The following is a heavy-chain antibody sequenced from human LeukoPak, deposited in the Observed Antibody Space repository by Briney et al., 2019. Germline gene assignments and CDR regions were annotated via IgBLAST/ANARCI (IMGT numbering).Heavy chain of an antibody. Sequence: ASVKVSCKASGYTFTSYGISWVRQAPGQGLEWMGWISAYNGNTNYAQKLQGRVTMTTDTHTSTAYMELRSLRSDDTAVYYCARELGYSGYDFGTDYWGQGTLVTVSS. D-gene: IGHD5-12*01. CDR2: ISAYNGNT. V-gene: IGHV1-18*01. CDR1: GYTFTSYG. CDR3: ARELGYSGYDFGTDY. J-gene: IGHJ4*02.